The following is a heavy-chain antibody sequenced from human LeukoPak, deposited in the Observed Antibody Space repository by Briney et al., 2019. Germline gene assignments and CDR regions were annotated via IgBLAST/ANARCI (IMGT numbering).Heavy chain of an antibody. CDR3: ARAPLGGYFDY. J-gene: IGHJ4*02. CDR2: IYDSGST. CDR1: GGSISSGAYS. Sequence: PSETLSLTCAVSGGSISSGAYSWSWIRQPPGKGLEWIGYIYDSGSTYYSPPLKSRVTMSVDRPKNQFSLKLSSVTAADTAVYYCARAPLGGYFDYWGQGTLVTVSS. V-gene: IGHV4-30-2*01.